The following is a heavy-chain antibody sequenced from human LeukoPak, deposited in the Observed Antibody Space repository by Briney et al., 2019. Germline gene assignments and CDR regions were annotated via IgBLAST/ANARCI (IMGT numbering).Heavy chain of an antibody. J-gene: IGHJ4*02. CDR1: GGSISSYF. CDR3: ARDARRREGFDY. CDR2: IYYSGST. D-gene: IGHD1-26*01. V-gene: IGHV4-59*01. Sequence: PETLSLTCTVSGGSISSYFWSWIRQPPGKGLEWIGYIYYSGSTNYNPSLKSRVTISVDTSKNQFSLKLSSVTAADTAVYYCARDARRREGFDYWGQGTLVTVSS.